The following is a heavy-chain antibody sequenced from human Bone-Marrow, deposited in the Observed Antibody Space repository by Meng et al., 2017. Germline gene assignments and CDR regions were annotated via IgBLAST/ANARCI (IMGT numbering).Heavy chain of an antibody. V-gene: IGHV3-20*04. CDR3: ARDIVATIRGAFDI. Sequence: SCAASGFTFSSYEMNWVRQAPGKGLEWVSGINWNGGSTGYADSVKGRFTITRDNAKNSLYLQMNSLRAEDTALYYCARDIVATIRGAFDIWGQGTMVTVSS. J-gene: IGHJ3*02. CDR2: INWNGGST. CDR1: GFTFSSYE. D-gene: IGHD5-12*01.